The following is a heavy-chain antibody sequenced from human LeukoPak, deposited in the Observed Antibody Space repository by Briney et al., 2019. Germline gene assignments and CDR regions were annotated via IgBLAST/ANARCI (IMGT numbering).Heavy chain of an antibody. CDR1: GFSFSNFA. CDR2: LRDTGSST. Sequence: GGSLRLSCAASGFSFSNFAMSWVRQPPGKGLEWISGLRDTGSSTYYADSVKGRFTISRDDSKNTLYLQMNSLRAEDTAVYFCAKRGVVIRGILVIGYHQEAYHYDFWGQGVLVTVSS. V-gene: IGHV3-23*01. CDR3: AKRGVVIRGILVIGYHQEAYHYDF. J-gene: IGHJ4*02. D-gene: IGHD3-10*01.